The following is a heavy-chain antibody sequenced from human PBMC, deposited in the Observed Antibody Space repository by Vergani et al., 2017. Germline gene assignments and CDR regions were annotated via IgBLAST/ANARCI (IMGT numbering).Heavy chain of an antibody. D-gene: IGHD4-11*01. Sequence: QVHLVESGGGVVQPGRSLTLSCVASGFSVRGHGMHWVRQAPGKGLEWVAMISDDGDRRDYGDFAKGRFTISRDSSKTVYLQMTNLRVEDTAMYFCAKDLSYSTSWPYVDSRGQGTLVTVSS. V-gene: IGHV3-30*18. CDR3: AKDLSYSTSWPYVDS. CDR1: GFSVRGHG. CDR2: ISDDGDRR. J-gene: IGHJ4*02.